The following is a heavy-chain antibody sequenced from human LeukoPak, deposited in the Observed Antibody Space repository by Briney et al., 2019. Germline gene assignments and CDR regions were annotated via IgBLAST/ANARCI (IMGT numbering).Heavy chain of an antibody. CDR2: ISSSSSTI. D-gene: IGHD6-19*01. CDR3: ARDARIAVAEYYYGMDV. Sequence: GGSLRLSCAASGFTFSSYSMNWVRQAPGKGLEWVSYISSSSSTIYYADSVKGRFTISRDNGKNSLYLQMNSLRDEDTAVYYCARDARIAVAEYYYGMDVWGQGTTVTVSS. V-gene: IGHV3-48*02. CDR1: GFTFSSYS. J-gene: IGHJ6*02.